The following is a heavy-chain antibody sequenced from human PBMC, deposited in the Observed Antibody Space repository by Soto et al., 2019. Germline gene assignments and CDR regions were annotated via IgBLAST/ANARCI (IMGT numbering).Heavy chain of an antibody. J-gene: IGHJ4*02. CDR1: GYTFTNFG. CDR2: ISAYNGNT. Sequence: QVQLVQSGAEVKKPGASVKVSCKASGYTFTNFGISWVRQAPGQGLEWMGWISAYNGNTNYAQKFQGRVTMTTDTSTSTAYMEVRSLILDYTALYYCTRAGTAIDYWGQGTLDTVSS. CDR3: TRAGTAIDY. V-gene: IGHV1-18*01. D-gene: IGHD2-21*02.